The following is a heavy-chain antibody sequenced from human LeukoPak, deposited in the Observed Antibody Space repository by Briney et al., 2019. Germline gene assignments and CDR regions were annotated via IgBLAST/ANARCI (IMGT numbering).Heavy chain of an antibody. D-gene: IGHD5-18*01. CDR3: ARVRGYSYGPLAGFDP. CDR1: GVSIRSYY. Sequence: PSETLSLTCTVSGVSIRSYYWSWVRQPPGKGLEWIGYIYHSGSTNYNPSLKSRVNLSVDMAKNQISLKMSSVTAADTAVYYCARVRGYSYGPLAGFDPWGQGTLVTVSS. V-gene: IGHV4-59*01. J-gene: IGHJ5*02. CDR2: IYHSGST.